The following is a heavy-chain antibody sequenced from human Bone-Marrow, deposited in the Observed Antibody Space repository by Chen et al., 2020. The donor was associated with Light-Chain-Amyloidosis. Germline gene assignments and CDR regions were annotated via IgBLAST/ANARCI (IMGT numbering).Heavy chain of an antibody. D-gene: IGHD5-12*01. CDR3: ARRRDGYNFDY. CDR2: IYPDYSEA. V-gene: IGHV5-51*01. CDR1: GYTFPNYW. J-gene: IGHJ4*02. Sequence: EVQLEQSGPEVKKPGESLKISCKGSGYTFPNYWIGWVRQMPGKGLEWMGVIYPDYSEARYSPSFGGQVTISADKSITTAYLQWRSLKASDTAMYYCARRRDGYNFDYWGQGTLVTVSS.